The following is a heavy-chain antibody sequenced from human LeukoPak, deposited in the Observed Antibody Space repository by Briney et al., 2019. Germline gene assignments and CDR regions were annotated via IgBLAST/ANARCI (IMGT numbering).Heavy chain of an antibody. Sequence: PGGSLRLSCAASGFTFSSYNMNWVRQAPGKGLEWGSSISSSSNYIYYADSVKGRFTTSRDNAKNSLYLQMDSLRAEDTAVYYSARDFLTTLGAFDIWGQGTMVPVSS. V-gene: IGHV3-21*01. CDR1: GFTFSSYN. D-gene: IGHD3-9*01. J-gene: IGHJ3*02. CDR3: ARDFLTTLGAFDI. CDR2: ISSSSNYI.